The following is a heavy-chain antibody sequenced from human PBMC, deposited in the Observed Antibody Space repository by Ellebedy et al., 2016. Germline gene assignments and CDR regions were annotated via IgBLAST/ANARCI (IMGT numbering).Heavy chain of an antibody. CDR2: ISGDGDTT. Sequence: GGSLRLXXVASGFTFRNFFMSWVRQAPVGGLEWISTISGDGDTTFSADSVKGRFTISRDNSRYTLYLQMDSLRAADTAVYYCYYGHYSGYWGQGTLVTVSS. CDR3: YYGHYSGY. J-gene: IGHJ4*02. CDR1: GFTFRNFF. V-gene: IGHV3-23*01. D-gene: IGHD4-17*01.